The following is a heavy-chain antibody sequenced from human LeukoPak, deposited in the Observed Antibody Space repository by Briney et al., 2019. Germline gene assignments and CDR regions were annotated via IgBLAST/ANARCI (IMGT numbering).Heavy chain of an antibody. CDR2: IIPILGIA. J-gene: IGHJ6*03. CDR1: GGTFSSYA. D-gene: IGHD3-3*01. V-gene: IGHV1-69*04. CDR3: ARVSAIFGEYYYYMDV. Sequence: SVKVSCKASGGTFSSYAISWVRQAPGQGLEWMGRIIPILGIANYAQKFQGRVTITADKSTSTAYMELSSLRSEDTAVYYCARVSAIFGEYYYYMDVWGKGTTVTVSS.